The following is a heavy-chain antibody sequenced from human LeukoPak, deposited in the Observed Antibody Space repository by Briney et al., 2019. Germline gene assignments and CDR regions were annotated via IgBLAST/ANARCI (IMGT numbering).Heavy chain of an antibody. CDR2: INPSGGST. D-gene: IGHD6-19*01. CDR3: ARDVSSGWLAS. V-gene: IGHV1-46*01. CDR1: GYTFTGYY. Sequence: ASVKVSCKASGYTFTGYYMHWVRQAPGQGLEWMGIINPSGGSTSYAQKFQGRVTMTRDTSISTAYMELSRLRSDDTAVYYCARDVSSGWLASWGQGTLVTVSS. J-gene: IGHJ5*02.